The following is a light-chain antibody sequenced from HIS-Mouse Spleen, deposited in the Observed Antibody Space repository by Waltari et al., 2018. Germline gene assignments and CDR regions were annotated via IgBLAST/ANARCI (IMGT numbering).Light chain of an antibody. J-gene: IGKJ4*01. V-gene: IGKV3-20*01. Sequence: EIVLTQSPGTLSLSPGERATLSCRASPSVSSSYLAWYQQKPGQAPRPLIYGASSRATGIPDRFSGSGSGTDFTLTISRLEPEDFAVYYCQQYGSSPPVTFGGGTKVEIK. CDR2: GAS. CDR1: PSVSSSY. CDR3: QQYGSSPPVT.